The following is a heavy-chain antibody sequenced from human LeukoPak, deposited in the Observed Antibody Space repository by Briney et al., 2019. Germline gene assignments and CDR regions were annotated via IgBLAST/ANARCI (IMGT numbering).Heavy chain of an antibody. CDR3: ARVGRRNYYDGSGRRNWFDP. V-gene: IGHV3-7*01. Sequence: GGSLRLSCAASGFTFSSYWMSWVRQAPGKGLEWVANIKQDGSEKYYVDSVKGRFTISRDNAKNSLYLQMNSLRAEDTAVYYCARVGRRNYYDGSGRRNWFDPWGQGTLVTVSS. D-gene: IGHD3-22*01. CDR2: IKQDGSEK. CDR1: GFTFSSYW. J-gene: IGHJ5*02.